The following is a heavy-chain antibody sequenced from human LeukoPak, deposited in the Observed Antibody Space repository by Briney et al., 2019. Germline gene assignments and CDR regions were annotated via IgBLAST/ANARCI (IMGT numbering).Heavy chain of an antibody. V-gene: IGHV4-34*01. D-gene: IGHD6-13*01. CDR1: GGSFSGYY. Sequence: SETLSLTCAVYGGSFSGYYWSWIRQPPGKGLEWIGEINHSGSTNYNPSLKSRVTISVDTSKNQFSLKLSSVTAADTAVYYCARDRGSSWYVDWFDPWGQGTLVTVSS. CDR3: ARDRGSSWYVDWFDP. J-gene: IGHJ5*02. CDR2: INHSGST.